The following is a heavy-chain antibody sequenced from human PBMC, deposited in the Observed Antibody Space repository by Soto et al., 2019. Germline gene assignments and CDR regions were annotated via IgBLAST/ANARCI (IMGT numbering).Heavy chain of an antibody. CDR3: ARGPYPGQQLCRTSRDNWFDP. Sequence: QVQLVQSGAEVKKPGASVKVSCKASGYTFTSYGISWVRQAPGQGLEWMGWISAYNGNTNYAQKLQGRVTMTTDTPTSPAYTELRSLRSDDPAVYYCARGPYPGQQLCRTSRDNWFDPWGQGTLVTVSS. D-gene: IGHD6-13*01. CDR1: GYTFTSYG. V-gene: IGHV1-18*01. CDR2: ISAYNGNT. J-gene: IGHJ5*02.